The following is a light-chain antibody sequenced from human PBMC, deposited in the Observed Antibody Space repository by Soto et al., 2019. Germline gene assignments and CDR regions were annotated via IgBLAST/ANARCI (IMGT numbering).Light chain of an antibody. CDR2: LGS. J-gene: IGKJ3*01. CDR3: MQSLQTPFT. V-gene: IGKV2-28*01. CDR1: QSLLHSDGYNY. Sequence: DIVMTQSPLSLPVTPGEPASISCRSSQSLLHSDGYNYFDWYLQKPGQSPQLLIYLGSNRASGVPDRFGGSGSGTDFTLKISRVETEDVGVYYCMQSLQTPFTFGPGTKVDIK.